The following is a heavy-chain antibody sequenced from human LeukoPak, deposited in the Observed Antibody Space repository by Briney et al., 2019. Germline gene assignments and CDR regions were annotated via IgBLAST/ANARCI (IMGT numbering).Heavy chain of an antibody. V-gene: IGHV3-43*01. CDR2: IHWDGDST. Sequence: GGSLRLSCAASGFTFDDYTMHWVRQGPGKGLEWVSLIHWDGDSTYYADSVKGRFTISRDNSKNSLYLQMNSLRTEDTALYYCAKGDTAMDTTLDYWGQGTLVTVSS. J-gene: IGHJ4*02. CDR1: GFTFDDYT. D-gene: IGHD5-18*01. CDR3: AKGDTAMDTTLDY.